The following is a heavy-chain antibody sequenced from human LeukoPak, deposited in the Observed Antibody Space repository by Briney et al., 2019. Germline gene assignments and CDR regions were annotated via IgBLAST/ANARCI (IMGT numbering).Heavy chain of an antibody. CDR3: ATHYDFWSGYWHH. J-gene: IGHJ5*02. CDR2: IYHSGST. D-gene: IGHD3-3*01. Sequence: PSETLSLTCAVSGYSISSGYYWGWIRQPPGKGLEWFGSIYHSGSTYYNPSLKSRVTISVDTSKNQFSLKLSSVTAADTAVYYCATHYDFWSGYWHHWGQGTLVTVSS. CDR1: GYSISSGYY. V-gene: IGHV4-38-2*01.